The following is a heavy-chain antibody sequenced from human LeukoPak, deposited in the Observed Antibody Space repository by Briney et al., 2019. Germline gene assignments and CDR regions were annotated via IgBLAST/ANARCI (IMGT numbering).Heavy chain of an antibody. CDR3: AKERWELQGEFYHYYGMDV. CDR1: GFTFSSNA. J-gene: IGHJ6*02. D-gene: IGHD1-26*01. V-gene: IGHV3-23*01. Sequence: GGSLRLSCAASGFTFSSNAMSWVRQAPGKGLEWVSSISGSGGVTYYADSVKGRFTISRANSKNTLYLQMNSLRAEDTAVYYCAKERWELQGEFYHYYGMDVWGQGTTVTVSS. CDR2: ISGSGGVT.